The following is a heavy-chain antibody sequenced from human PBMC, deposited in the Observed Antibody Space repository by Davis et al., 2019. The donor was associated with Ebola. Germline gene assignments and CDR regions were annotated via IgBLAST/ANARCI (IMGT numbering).Heavy chain of an antibody. V-gene: IGHV4-31*03. J-gene: IGHJ6*04. Sequence: SETLSLTCTVSGGSISSGGYYWSWIRQHPGKGLEWIGYIYYSGSTYYNPSLKSRVTISVDTSKNQFSLKLSSVTAADTAVYYCARDQPYYYGMDVWGKGTTVTVSS. CDR3: ARDQPYYYGMDV. CDR1: GGSISSGGYY. CDR2: IYYSGST.